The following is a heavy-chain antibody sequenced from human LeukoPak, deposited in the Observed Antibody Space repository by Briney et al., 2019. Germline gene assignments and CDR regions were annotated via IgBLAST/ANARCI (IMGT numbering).Heavy chain of an antibody. CDR1: GYSISSGYY. J-gene: IGHJ4*02. V-gene: IGHV4-38-2*01. CDR2: IYHSGST. Sequence: SETLSLTCAVSGYSISSGYYWGWIRQPPGKGLEWIGSIYHSGSTYYNPSLKGRVTISVDTSKDQFSLKLSSVTAADTAVYYCARGWYSSGWYSGEFFDYWGQGTLVTVSS. D-gene: IGHD6-19*01. CDR3: ARGWYSSGWYSGEFFDY.